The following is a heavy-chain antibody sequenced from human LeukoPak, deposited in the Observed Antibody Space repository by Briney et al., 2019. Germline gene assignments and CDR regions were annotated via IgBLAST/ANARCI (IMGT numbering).Heavy chain of an antibody. CDR3: AKHRQPQGD. Sequence: GGSLRLSCSASGFTFSTYWMSWVRQAPGKGLEWVSAISGSGGSTYYADSVKGRFTISRDNSKNTLYLQMNSLRAEDTAVYYCAKHRQPQGDWGQGTLVTVSS. J-gene: IGHJ4*02. CDR2: ISGSGGST. D-gene: IGHD3-16*01. CDR1: GFTFSTYW. V-gene: IGHV3-23*01.